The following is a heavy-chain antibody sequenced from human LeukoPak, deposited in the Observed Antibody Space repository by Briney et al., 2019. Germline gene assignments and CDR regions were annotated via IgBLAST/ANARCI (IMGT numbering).Heavy chain of an antibody. Sequence: GGSLRLSCAASGFTFSSYEMNWVRQAPGKGLEWVSYISSSGSTIYYADSVKGRFTISRDNAKNSLYLQMNSLRAEDSAVYYCARDQAGRHSDFWGQGTLVTVSS. CDR1: GFTFSSYE. CDR2: ISSSGSTI. CDR3: ARDQAGRHSDF. V-gene: IGHV3-48*03. J-gene: IGHJ4*02. D-gene: IGHD6-13*01.